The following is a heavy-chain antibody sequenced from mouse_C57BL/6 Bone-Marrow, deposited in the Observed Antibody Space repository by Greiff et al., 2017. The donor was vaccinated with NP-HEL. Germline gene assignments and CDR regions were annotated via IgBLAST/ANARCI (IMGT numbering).Heavy chain of an antibody. CDR1: GYTFTSYG. CDR2: IYPRSGNT. D-gene: IGHD1-1*01. J-gene: IGHJ3*01. Sequence: VKVVESGAELARPGASVKLSCKASGYTFTSYGISWVKQRTGQGLEWIGEIYPRSGNTYYNEKFKGKATLTADKSSSTAYMELRSLTSEDSAVYFCARFDYGNWFAYWGQGTLVTVSA. V-gene: IGHV1-81*01. CDR3: ARFDYGNWFAY.